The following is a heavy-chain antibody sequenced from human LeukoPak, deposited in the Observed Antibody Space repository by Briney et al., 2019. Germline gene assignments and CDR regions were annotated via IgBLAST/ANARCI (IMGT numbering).Heavy chain of an antibody. CDR2: IWYDGGNK. CDR1: GFTVSSYG. CDR3: AKSSGYYPEY. Sequence: GRSLRLSCAASGFTVSSYGMHWVRQAPGKGLEWVALIWYDGGNKYYADSVKGRFTISRDNSKNTLYLQMNSLRAEDTAVYYCAKSSGYYPEYWGQGTLVTVSS. D-gene: IGHD3-22*01. J-gene: IGHJ4*02. V-gene: IGHV3-33*06.